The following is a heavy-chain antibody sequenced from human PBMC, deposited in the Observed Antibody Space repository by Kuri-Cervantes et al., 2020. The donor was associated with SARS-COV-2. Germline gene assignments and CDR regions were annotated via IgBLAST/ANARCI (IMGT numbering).Heavy chain of an antibody. CDR1: GYSFTSYW. CDR2: IYPGDSDT. J-gene: IGHJ5*02. D-gene: IGHD1-1*01. CDR3: ATRALSNYWLDP. V-gene: IGHV5-51*07. Sequence: GESLKTPCKGSGYSFTSYWIGWVHHMPGKGLEWMGIIYPGDSDTRYSPSFQGQVTISAGKSISTAYLQWSSLKASDTAVYYCATRALSNYWLDPWGQGTLVTVSS.